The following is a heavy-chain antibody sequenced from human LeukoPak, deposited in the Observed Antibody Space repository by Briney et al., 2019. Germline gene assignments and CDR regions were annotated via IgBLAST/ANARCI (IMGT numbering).Heavy chain of an antibody. CDR3: ARQGGSIVVVPAADNWFDP. CDR2: IFRSGST. CDR1: GYSISSGYY. V-gene: IGHV4-38-2*01. Sequence: PSETLSLTCAVSGYSISSGYYWGWIRQPPGKGLEWIGSIFRSGSTHYHPSLKSRVTISVDTSKNQFSLKLSSVTAADTAVYYCARQGGSIVVVPAADNWFDPWGQGTLVTVSS. J-gene: IGHJ5*02. D-gene: IGHD2-2*01.